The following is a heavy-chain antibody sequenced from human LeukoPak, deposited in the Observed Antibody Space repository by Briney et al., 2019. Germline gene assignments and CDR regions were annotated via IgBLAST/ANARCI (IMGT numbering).Heavy chain of an antibody. Sequence: GGSLRLSCAASGFTFDDYAMHWVRQAPGKGLEWVSSISSSSSYIYYADSVKGRFTISRDNAKNSLYLQMNSLRAEDTAVYYCARVTSTGYSSPNWFDPWGQGTLVTVSS. V-gene: IGHV3-21*01. CDR2: ISSSSSYI. CDR3: ARVTSTGYSSPNWFDP. CDR1: GFTFDDYA. J-gene: IGHJ5*02. D-gene: IGHD6-13*01.